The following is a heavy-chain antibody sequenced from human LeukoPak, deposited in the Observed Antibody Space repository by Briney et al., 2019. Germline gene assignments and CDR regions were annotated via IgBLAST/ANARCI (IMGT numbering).Heavy chain of an antibody. CDR3: AKDRDCDFYFYMDV. V-gene: IGHV3-23*01. D-gene: IGHD3/OR15-3a*01. CDR2: ISASGVMT. J-gene: IGHJ6*03. CDR1: IFTLCVYA. Sequence: GGSLRLSCAPSIFTLCVYAMRGVRQAPGEGGEGISLISASGVMTYYAASVKGRFTVSRHNSRNTMYLQMDSLRAEDTAVYYCAKDRDCDFYFYMDVWGTGTTVIVSS.